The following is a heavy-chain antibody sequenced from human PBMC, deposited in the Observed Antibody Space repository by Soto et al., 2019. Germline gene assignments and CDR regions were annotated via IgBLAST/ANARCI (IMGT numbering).Heavy chain of an antibody. J-gene: IGHJ4*02. D-gene: IGHD2-8*01. CDR3: VRGQAYAISFSLGFAY. CDR2: INWNIGSI. CDR1: GINFDDYA. V-gene: IGHV3-9*01. Sequence: EVQLVESGGGLVQPVRSLRLSCTASGINFDDYAMHWVRQGTGKGLEWVSGINWNIGSIGYAYAVKGRFTISRDNAKNSLYLQTTRLRAEETALYYCVRGQAYAISFSLGFAYWIQGTLVTVS.